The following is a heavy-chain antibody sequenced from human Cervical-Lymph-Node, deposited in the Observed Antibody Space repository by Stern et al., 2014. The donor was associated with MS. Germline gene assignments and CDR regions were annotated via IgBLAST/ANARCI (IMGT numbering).Heavy chain of an antibody. D-gene: IGHD2/OR15-2a*01. Sequence: VQLVESGGGLVQPGRSLRLSCAASGFTFADYAMHWVRQAPGTGLEWVSGIKWNSDIIGYADSVKGRFTISRDNAKNSLSLQINSLRAEDTAVYYCAKDYAASFFYNGMDVWGQGTTVTVSS. CDR1: GFTFADYA. J-gene: IGHJ6*02. V-gene: IGHV3-9*01. CDR2: IKWNSDII. CDR3: AKDYAASFFYNGMDV.